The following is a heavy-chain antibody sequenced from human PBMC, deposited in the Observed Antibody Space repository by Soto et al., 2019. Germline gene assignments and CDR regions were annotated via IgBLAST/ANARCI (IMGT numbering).Heavy chain of an antibody. V-gene: IGHV4-39*01. CDR1: CESISSSSYY. CDR2: IYYSGRS. CDR3: ARQRTTVVTQAYFDY. Sequence: SETLSLTCIVSCESISSSSYYWGWIRQPPGKGLEWIGSIYYSGRSYYNPSLKSRVSISIDTSKNQFSLKLSSVTAADTAVYYCARQRTTVVTQAYFDYWGQGALVTVSS. D-gene: IGHD2-21*02. J-gene: IGHJ4*02.